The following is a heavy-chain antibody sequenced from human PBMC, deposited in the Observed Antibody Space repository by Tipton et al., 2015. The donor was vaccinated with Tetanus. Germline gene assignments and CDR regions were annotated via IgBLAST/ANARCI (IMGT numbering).Heavy chain of an antibody. Sequence: LRLSCAASGFTFDDYAMHWVRQAPGKGLEWVSGISWNSGSIGYADSLKGRFTISRDNAKNSLYLQMNSLKTEDTALYYCAKDTGVTPHYGMDVWGQGTTVTVSS. V-gene: IGHV3-9*01. CDR3: AKDTGVTPHYGMDV. CDR2: ISWNSGSI. CDR1: GFTFDDYA. D-gene: IGHD2-21*02. J-gene: IGHJ6*02.